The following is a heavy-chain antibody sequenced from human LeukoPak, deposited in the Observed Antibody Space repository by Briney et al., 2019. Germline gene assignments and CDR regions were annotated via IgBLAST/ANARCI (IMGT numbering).Heavy chain of an antibody. CDR1: GFTFDDYA. V-gene: IGHV3-9*01. CDR2: ISWNSGSI. D-gene: IGHD3-9*01. J-gene: IGHJ4*02. CDR3: AKTVGYDILTGEIYFDY. Sequence: PGRSLRLSCAASGFTFDDYAMHWVRHAPGKGLEWVSGISWNSGSIGYADSVKGRFTISRDNAKNSLYLQMNSLRAEDTALYYCAKTVGYDILTGEIYFDYWGQGTLVTVSS.